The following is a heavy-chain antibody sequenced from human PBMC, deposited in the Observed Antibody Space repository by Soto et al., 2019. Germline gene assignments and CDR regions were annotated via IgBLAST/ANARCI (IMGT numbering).Heavy chain of an antibody. D-gene: IGHD6-19*01. CDR2: INAYNGNT. J-gene: IGHJ4*02. CDR3: ASDPVAGTCFDS. Sequence: QVQLVQSGAEVKKPGASVKVSCKASGYTFTSYGISWVRQAPGQGLEWMGWINAYNGNTNYASKHQGRVSMTTDTSTSTAYMEVRSFRSDDTAVFYCASDPVAGTCFDSCGQGTLVSVSS. CDR1: GYTFTSYG. V-gene: IGHV1-18*01.